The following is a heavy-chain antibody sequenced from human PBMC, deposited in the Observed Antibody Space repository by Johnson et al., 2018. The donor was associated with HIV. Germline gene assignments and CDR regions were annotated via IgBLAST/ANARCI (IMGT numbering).Heavy chain of an antibody. Sequence: QVQLVESGGGLVKPGGSLRLSCAASGFTFSDFYMSWIRQAPGKGPEWLSYISSSGSTKYYVESVKGRLTISRDNSKNTLYLQMNNLRAEDTAVYYCAREWSSSRWTYGCDIWGQGTMVTVSS. CDR1: GFTFSDFY. CDR2: ISSSGSTK. D-gene: IGHD6-13*01. CDR3: AREWSSSRWTYGCDI. J-gene: IGHJ3*02. V-gene: IGHV3-11*04.